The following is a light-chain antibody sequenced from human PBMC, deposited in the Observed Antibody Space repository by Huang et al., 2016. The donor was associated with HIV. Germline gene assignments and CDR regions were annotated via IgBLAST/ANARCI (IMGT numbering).Light chain of an antibody. V-gene: IGKV3-15*01. CDR2: GAS. CDR1: QSVSSN. J-gene: IGKJ2*01. CDR3: QQYNNWPPMYT. Sequence: EIVMTQSPATLSVSPGERATLSCRASQSVSSNLDWYQQKPGPAPSLLIYGASTRATGIPARFSALGSGTEFTLTLSSLQSEDFAVYYCQQYNNWPPMYTFGQGTNLEIK.